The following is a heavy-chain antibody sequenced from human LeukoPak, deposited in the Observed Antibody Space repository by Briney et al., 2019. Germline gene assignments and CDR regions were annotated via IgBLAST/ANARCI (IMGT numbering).Heavy chain of an antibody. CDR2: IIPIFGTA. CDR1: GGTFSSYA. CDR3: AKDFYSGSSP. V-gene: IGHV1-69*13. D-gene: IGHD1-26*01. J-gene: IGHJ5*02. Sequence: ASVKVSCKASGGTFSSYAISWVRQAPGQGLEWMGGIIPIFGTANYAQKFQGRVTITADESTSTAYMELSSLRTEDTAVYYCAKDFYSGSSPWGQGTLVTVSS.